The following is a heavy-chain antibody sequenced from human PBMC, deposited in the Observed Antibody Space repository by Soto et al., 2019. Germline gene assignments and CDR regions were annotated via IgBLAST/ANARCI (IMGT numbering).Heavy chain of an antibody. CDR2: ISTYSGNT. V-gene: IGHV1-18*01. J-gene: IGHJ4*02. CDR3: ARIDPPHYYFDY. Sequence: QVQLVQSGTEVKKPGASVKVSCKASGFTFTAYGISWVRQAPGQGLEWMGWISTYSGNTNYAQKLQGRVTVTTDTSTSTAYMELRSLTSDDTAVHYCARIDPPHYYFDYWGQGTLVTVSS. CDR1: GFTFTAYG.